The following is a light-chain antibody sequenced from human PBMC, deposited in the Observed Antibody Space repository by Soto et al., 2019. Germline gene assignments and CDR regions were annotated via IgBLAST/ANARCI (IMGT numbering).Light chain of an antibody. CDR3: LSYASTSTHV. Sequence: QSALTQPASVSGSPGQSITMSCTGSTTDIGSYNFVSWYQQHAGKAPKLVLYEVSNRPSGVSSRFSGSKSGNSASLTISGLQPEDEAHYFFLSYASTSTHVFGGGTKLTVL. J-gene: IGLJ3*02. V-gene: IGLV2-14*01. CDR1: TTDIGSYNF. CDR2: EVS.